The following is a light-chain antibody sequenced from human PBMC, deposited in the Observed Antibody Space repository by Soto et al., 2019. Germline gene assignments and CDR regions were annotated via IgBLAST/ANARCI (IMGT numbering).Light chain of an antibody. V-gene: IGLV2-14*03. CDR2: EVT. CDR1: SSDVGGYNF. CDR3: NSCTPSSTLV. J-gene: IGLJ1*01. Sequence: QSVLTQPASVSGSPGQSITISCTVTSSDVGGYNFVSWYQQHPGKVPKLLLYEVTSRPSGVSNRFSGSKSGNSASLTISGLQAEDAADYYCNSCTPSSTLVFGTGTKVTVL.